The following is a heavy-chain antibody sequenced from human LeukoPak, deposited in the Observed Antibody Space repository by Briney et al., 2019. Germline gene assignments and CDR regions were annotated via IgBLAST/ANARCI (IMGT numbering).Heavy chain of an antibody. CDR1: GFTFSSYG. Sequence: PGGSLRLSCAASGFTFSSYGMHWVRQAPGKGLEWVAFIRYDGSNKYYADSVKGRFTISRDDSKNTLSLQMSSLRAEDTAVYYCVRDDWEHGSYWGQGTLVTVSS. CDR2: IRYDGSNK. CDR3: VRDDWEHGSY. J-gene: IGHJ4*02. V-gene: IGHV3-30*02. D-gene: IGHD1-26*01.